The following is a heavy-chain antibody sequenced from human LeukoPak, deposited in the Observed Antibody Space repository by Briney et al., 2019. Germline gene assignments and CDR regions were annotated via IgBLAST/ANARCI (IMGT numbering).Heavy chain of an antibody. V-gene: IGHV4-61*02. J-gene: IGHJ6*03. Sequence: PSQTLSLTCTVSGGSISSGSYYWSWIRQPAGKGLEWIGRIYTSGSTNYNPSLKSRVTMSVDTSKNQFSLQLNSVTPEDTAVYYCARVRMVRGTRPAPNLYYYYMDVWGKGTTVTISS. CDR3: ARVRMVRGTRPAPNLYYYYMDV. D-gene: IGHD3-10*01. CDR2: IYTSGST. CDR1: GGSISSGSYY.